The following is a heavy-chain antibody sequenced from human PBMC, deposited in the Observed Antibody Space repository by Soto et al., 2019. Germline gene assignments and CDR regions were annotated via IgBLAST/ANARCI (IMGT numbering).Heavy chain of an antibody. D-gene: IGHD6-13*01. CDR3: ASQPGIAAAGTH. V-gene: IGHV3-11*01. CDR1: GFTFTDYY. Sequence: GGSLRLSCAASGFTFTDYYMSWIRQAPGKGLEWVSYISSSGSTIYHADSVKGRFTISRDNAKNSLYLQMNSLRAEDTAVYYCASQPGIAAAGTHWGQGTLVTVSS. J-gene: IGHJ4*02. CDR2: ISSSGSTI.